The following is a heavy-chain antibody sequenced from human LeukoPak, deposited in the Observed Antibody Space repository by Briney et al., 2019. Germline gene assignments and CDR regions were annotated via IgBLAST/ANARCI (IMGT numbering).Heavy chain of an antibody. CDR3: ARPASTLHYYYGMDV. D-gene: IGHD4-11*01. J-gene: IGHJ6*04. V-gene: IGHV1-69*05. CDR2: FIPIFGPA. CDR1: GGTFSIYA. Sequence: SVKLSCKASGGTFSIYAISWVRQAPGQGLEWMGGFIPIFGPANYAQKFQGRVTITTDESTTTAYMELSSLSSEDTAVYYCARPASTLHYYYGMDVWGEGNTVTVSS.